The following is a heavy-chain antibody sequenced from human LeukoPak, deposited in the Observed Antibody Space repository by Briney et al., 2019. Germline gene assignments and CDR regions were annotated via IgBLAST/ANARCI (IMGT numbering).Heavy chain of an antibody. V-gene: IGHV4-30-4*01. CDR1: GGSISSGDYY. CDR3: ARDGGYGDYDFDY. J-gene: IGHJ4*02. CDR2: IYYSGST. Sequence: SQTLSLTCAVSGGSISSGDYYWSWIRQPPGKGLEWIGYIYYSGSTYYNPSLKSRVTISVDTSKNQFSLKLSSVTAADTAVYYCARDGGYGDYDFDYWGQGTLVTVSS. D-gene: IGHD4-17*01.